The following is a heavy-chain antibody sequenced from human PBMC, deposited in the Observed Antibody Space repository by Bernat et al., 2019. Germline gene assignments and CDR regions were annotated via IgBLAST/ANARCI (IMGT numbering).Heavy chain of an antibody. D-gene: IGHD3-16*02. CDR2: IKSKTDGGTT. Sequence: EVQLVESGGGLVKPGGSLRLSCAASGFTFSNAWMNWVRQAPGKGLEWVGRIKSKTDGGTTDYAAPVKGRFTISRDDSKNTLYLQMNSPKTEDTAVYYCTTDLADYIWGSYRYLGWFDPWGQGTLVTVSS. V-gene: IGHV3-15*07. CDR3: TTDLADYIWGSYRYLGWFDP. J-gene: IGHJ5*02. CDR1: GFTFSNAW.